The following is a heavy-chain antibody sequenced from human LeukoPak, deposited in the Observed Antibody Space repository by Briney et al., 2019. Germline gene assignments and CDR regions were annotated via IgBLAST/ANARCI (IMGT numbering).Heavy chain of an antibody. CDR3: ARDPTLSMIVVVPQGWFDP. D-gene: IGHD3-22*01. J-gene: IGHJ5*02. CDR2: ISAYNGNT. CDR1: GYTFTSYG. V-gene: IGHV1-18*01. Sequence: ASVKVSCKASGYTFTSYGISWVRQAPGQGLEWMGWISAYNGNTNYAQKLQGRVTMTTDTSTSTAYMELRSLRSDDTAVYYCARDPTLSMIVVVPQGWFDPWGQGTLVTVSS.